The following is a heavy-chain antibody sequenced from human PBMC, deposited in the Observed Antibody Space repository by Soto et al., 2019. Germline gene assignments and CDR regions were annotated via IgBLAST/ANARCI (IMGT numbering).Heavy chain of an antibody. D-gene: IGHD6-19*01. CDR2: IWYDGSNK. CDR1: GFTFSSYG. CDR3: AREPSSGWYVYYYYYMDV. Sequence: GGSLRLSCAASGFTFSSYGMHWVRQAPGKGLEWVAVIWYDGSNKYYADSVKGRFTISRDNSKNTLYLQMNSLRAEDTAVYYCAREPSSGWYVYYYYYMDVWGKGTTVTVSS. V-gene: IGHV3-33*01. J-gene: IGHJ6*03.